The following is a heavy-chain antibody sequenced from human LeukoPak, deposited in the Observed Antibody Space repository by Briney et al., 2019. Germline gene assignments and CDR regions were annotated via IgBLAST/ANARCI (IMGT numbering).Heavy chain of an antibody. CDR1: GFTFSSYE. Sequence: GGSLRLSCAASGFTFSSYEMNWVRQAPGKGLEWVSYISSSGSTIYYADSVKSRFTISRDNAKNSLYLQMNSLRAEDTAIYYCARRGPYFDYWGQGILVTVSS. J-gene: IGHJ4*02. D-gene: IGHD3-10*01. CDR2: ISSSGSTI. V-gene: IGHV3-48*03. CDR3: ARRGPYFDY.